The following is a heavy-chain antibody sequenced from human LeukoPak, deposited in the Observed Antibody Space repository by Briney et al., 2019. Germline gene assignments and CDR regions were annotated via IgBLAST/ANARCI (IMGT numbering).Heavy chain of an antibody. CDR2: ISYDGSNK. CDR3: AKDYYGSGRPFDI. V-gene: IGHV3-30*18. J-gene: IGHJ3*02. D-gene: IGHD3-10*01. Sequence: GRSLRLSCAASGFTFSSHGMRWVRQAPGKGLEWVAVISYDGSNKYYADSVKGRFTISRDNSKSTLYLQMNSLRAEDTAVYYCAKDYYGSGRPFDIWGQGTMVTVSS. CDR1: GFTFSSHG.